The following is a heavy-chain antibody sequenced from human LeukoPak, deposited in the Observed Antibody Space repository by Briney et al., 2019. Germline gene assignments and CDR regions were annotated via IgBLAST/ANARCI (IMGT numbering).Heavy chain of an antibody. Sequence: GGSLRLSCAASGFTFDDYAMHWVRQAPGKGLEWVSGISWSSGSIGYADSVKGRFTISRDNAKNSLYLQMNSLRAEDTALYYCAKARAVTMVRGVFDYWGQGTLVTVSS. D-gene: IGHD3-10*01. J-gene: IGHJ4*02. CDR1: GFTFDDYA. CDR3: AKARAVTMVRGVFDY. V-gene: IGHV3-9*01. CDR2: ISWSSGSI.